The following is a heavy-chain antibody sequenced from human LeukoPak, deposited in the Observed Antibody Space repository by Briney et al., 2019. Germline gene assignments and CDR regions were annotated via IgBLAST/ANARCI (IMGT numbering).Heavy chain of an antibody. V-gene: IGHV3-23*01. Sequence: GGSLRLSCAASGFTFSSYAMSWVRQAPGKGLEWVSAISGSGGSTYYADSVKGRFTISRDNSKNALYLQMNSLRAEDTAVYYCARGYSDHTYYYYGMDVWGQGTTVTVS. CDR3: ARGYSDHTYYYYGMDV. CDR2: ISGSGGST. CDR1: GFTFSSYA. J-gene: IGHJ6*02. D-gene: IGHD5-12*01.